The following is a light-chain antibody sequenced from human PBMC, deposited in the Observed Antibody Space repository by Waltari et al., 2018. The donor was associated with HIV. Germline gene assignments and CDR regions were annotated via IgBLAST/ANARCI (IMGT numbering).Light chain of an antibody. CDR3: CSYAGSNTWV. V-gene: IGLV2-23*02. CDR1: SSDVGSYNL. J-gene: IGLJ3*02. Sequence: QSALTQPASVSGSPGQSITIPCTGTSSDVGSYNLVSWYQQHPGKAPKLMIYEVSKRPSGVSNRFSGSKSGNTASLTISGLQAEYEADYYCCSYAGSNTWVFGGGTKLTVL. CDR2: EVS.